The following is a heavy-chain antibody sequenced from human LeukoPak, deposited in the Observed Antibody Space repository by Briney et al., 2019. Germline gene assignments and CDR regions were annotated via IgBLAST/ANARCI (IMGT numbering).Heavy chain of an antibody. J-gene: IGHJ4*02. CDR3: ARYSSGVDY. V-gene: IGHV4-59*12. CDR2: IYHSGST. D-gene: IGHD6-19*01. Sequence: SETLSLTCTVSGGSISSYYWSWFRQPPGKGLEWIGEIYHSGSTNYNPSLKSRVTISVDKSKNQFSLKLSSVTAADTAVYYCARYSSGVDYWGQGTLVTVSS. CDR1: GGSISSYY.